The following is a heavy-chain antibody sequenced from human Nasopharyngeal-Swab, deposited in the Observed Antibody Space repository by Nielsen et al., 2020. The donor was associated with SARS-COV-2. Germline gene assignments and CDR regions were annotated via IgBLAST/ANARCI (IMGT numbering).Heavy chain of an antibody. CDR3: ARAGDYLKSYYYYGMDV. Sequence: GESLKIPCAASGFTFSSYWMHWVRQAPGKGLVWVSRINSDGSSTSYADSVKGRFTISRDNAKNTLYLQMNSLRAEDTAVYYCARAGDYLKSYYYYGMDVWGQGTTVTVSS. V-gene: IGHV3-74*01. D-gene: IGHD7-27*01. CDR1: GFTFSSYW. CDR2: INSDGSST. J-gene: IGHJ6*02.